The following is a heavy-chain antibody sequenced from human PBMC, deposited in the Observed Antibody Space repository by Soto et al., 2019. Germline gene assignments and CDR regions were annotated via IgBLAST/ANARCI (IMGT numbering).Heavy chain of an antibody. J-gene: IGHJ5*02. CDR1: GFTFSSYS. D-gene: IGHD6-13*01. Sequence: GGSLRLSCAASGFTFSSYSMNWVRQAPGKGLEWVSSISSSSSYIYYADSVKVRFTISRDNAKNSLYLQMNSLRAEDTAVYYCARYIAAAGNPRGDPWGQGTLVTVSS. CDR2: ISSSSSYI. V-gene: IGHV3-21*01. CDR3: ARYIAAAGNPRGDP.